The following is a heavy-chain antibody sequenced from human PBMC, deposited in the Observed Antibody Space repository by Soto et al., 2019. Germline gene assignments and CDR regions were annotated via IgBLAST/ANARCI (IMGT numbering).Heavy chain of an antibody. Sequence: PGGSLRLSCAASGFTFSSYSMNWVRQAPGKGLEWVSSISSSSSYIYYADSVKGRFTISRDNAKNSLYLQMNSLRAEDTAVYYCARVGGGYQLLHAFDIWGQGTMVTVSS. CDR2: ISSSSSYI. CDR1: GFTFSSYS. V-gene: IGHV3-21*01. J-gene: IGHJ3*02. D-gene: IGHD2-2*01. CDR3: ARVGGGYQLLHAFDI.